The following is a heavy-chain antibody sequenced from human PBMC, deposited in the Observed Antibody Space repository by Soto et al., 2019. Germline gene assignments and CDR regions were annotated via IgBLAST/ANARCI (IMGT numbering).Heavy chain of an antibody. J-gene: IGHJ6*03. D-gene: IGHD6-6*01. CDR1: GFTFSSYS. CDR2: ISSSSSYI. Sequence: EVQLVESGGGLVKSGGSLRLSCAASGFTFSSYSMNWVRQAPGKGLEWVSSISSSSSYIYYADSVKGRFTISRDNAKNSLYLQMNSLRAEDTAVYYCARDGGIAARAYYMDVWGKGTTVTVSS. CDR3: ARDGGIAARAYYMDV. V-gene: IGHV3-21*01.